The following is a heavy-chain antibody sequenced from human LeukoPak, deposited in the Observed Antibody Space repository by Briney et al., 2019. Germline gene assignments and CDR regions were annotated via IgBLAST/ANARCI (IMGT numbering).Heavy chain of an antibody. J-gene: IGHJ6*04. V-gene: IGHV4-61*01. CDR2: IYYSGST. CDR3: ARSAAAGYYYGMDV. Sequence: SETLSLTCTVSGGSVSSGSYYWSWIRQPPGKGLEWIGYIYYSGSTNYNPSLKSQVTISVDTSKNQFSLKLSSVTAADTAVYYCARSAAAGYYYGMDVWGKGTTVTVSS. CDR1: GGSVSSGSYY. D-gene: IGHD6-13*01.